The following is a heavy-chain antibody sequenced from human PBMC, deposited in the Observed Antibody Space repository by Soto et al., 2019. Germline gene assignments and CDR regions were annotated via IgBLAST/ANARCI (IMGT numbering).Heavy chain of an antibody. J-gene: IGHJ5*02. CDR3: TREQSDDNYFDH. D-gene: IGHD6-19*01. CDR1: GPALSGGGDF. Sequence: TLXLTCTVAGPALSGGGDFYRCVRQPPGKGLEWLGYIYYSGGTNYNPSLKSRVTISLDKSKSQFSLRLISVTAADTAVYYCTREQSDDNYFDHWGQGTLVTVSS. CDR2: IYYSGGT. V-gene: IGHV4-61*08.